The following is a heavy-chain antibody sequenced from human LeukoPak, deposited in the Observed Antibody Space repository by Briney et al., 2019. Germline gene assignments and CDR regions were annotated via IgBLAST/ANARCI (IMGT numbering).Heavy chain of an antibody. CDR1: GGTFSSYA. V-gene: IGHV1-69*05. J-gene: IGHJ4*02. Sequence: SVKVSCKASGGTFSSYAISWVRQAPGQGLEWMGGIIPIFGTANYAQKFQGRVTMTRDTSISTAYMELSRLRSDDTAVYYCARARIQLWLWNFGYWGQGTLVTVSS. D-gene: IGHD5-18*01. CDR3: ARARIQLWLWNFGY. CDR2: IIPIFGTA.